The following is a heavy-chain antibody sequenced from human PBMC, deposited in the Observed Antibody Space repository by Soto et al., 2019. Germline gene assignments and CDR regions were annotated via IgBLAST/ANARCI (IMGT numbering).Heavy chain of an antibody. V-gene: IGHV1-69*06. D-gene: IGHD3-22*01. CDR3: ARLPTYYYDSNDY. CDR2: IIPIFGTA. CDR1: GGTFSSYA. J-gene: IGHJ4*02. Sequence: GASVKVSCKASGGTFSSYAISWVRQAPGQGLEWMGGIIPIFGTANYAQKFQGRVTITADKSTSTAYMELSSLRSEDTAVYYCARLPTYYYDSNDYWSQGTLVTVSS.